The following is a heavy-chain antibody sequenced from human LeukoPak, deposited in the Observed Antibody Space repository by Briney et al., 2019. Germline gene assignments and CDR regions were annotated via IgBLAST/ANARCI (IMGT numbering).Heavy chain of an antibody. Sequence: GRSLRLSCAASGFTFSSYAMHWVRQAPGKGLEWVAVISYDGSNKYYADSVRGRFTISRDNSKNTLYLQMNSLRAEDTAVYYCARGKFSSSGWYVDYWGQGTLVTVSS. D-gene: IGHD6-19*01. V-gene: IGHV3-30-3*01. J-gene: IGHJ4*02. CDR3: ARGKFSSSGWYVDY. CDR2: ISYDGSNK. CDR1: GFTFSSYA.